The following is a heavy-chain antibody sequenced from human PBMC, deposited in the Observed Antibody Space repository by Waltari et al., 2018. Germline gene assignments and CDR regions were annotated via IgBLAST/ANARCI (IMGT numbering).Heavy chain of an antibody. CDR2: IIPIFGTA. CDR1: GGPFSSFA. J-gene: IGHJ4*02. D-gene: IGHD3-22*01. Sequence: QVQLVQSGAEVKKPGSSVKVSCKASGGPFSSFAISWVRTAPGQGLEWMGGIIPIFGTANYAQKFQGRVTITADESTSTAYMELSSLRSEDTAVYYCAVNYYDSRAKDRHFDYWGQGTLVTVSS. CDR3: AVNYYDSRAKDRHFDY. V-gene: IGHV1-69*01.